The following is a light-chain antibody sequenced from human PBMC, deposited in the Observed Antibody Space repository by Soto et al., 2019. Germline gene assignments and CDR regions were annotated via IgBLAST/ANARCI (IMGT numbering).Light chain of an antibody. Sequence: DIQMTQSPSTLAASVGDTVTITCRASQSISSWLAWYQQKPGKAPKLLIQKASSLESGVPSRCSGSRSGTEFTLTITSLQPDDFATYYCQQSRTFGQGTKVEIK. CDR3: QQSRT. J-gene: IGKJ1*01. V-gene: IGKV1-5*03. CDR2: KAS. CDR1: QSISSW.